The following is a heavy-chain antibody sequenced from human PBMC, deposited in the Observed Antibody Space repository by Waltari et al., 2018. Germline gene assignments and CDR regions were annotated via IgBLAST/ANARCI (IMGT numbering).Heavy chain of an antibody. J-gene: IGHJ4*02. D-gene: IGHD3-10*01. CDR1: GFTFSSYS. V-gene: IGHV3-21*01. Sequence: EVQLVESGGGLVKPGGSLRLSCAASGFTFSSYSMNWVRQAPGKGLEWVSSITSTSNNIYYADSVKGRFTISRDNAKTSLYLQMNSLRAEDMAVYYCGKGNIGYYFDDWGQGTLVSVSS. CDR2: ITSTSNNI. CDR3: GKGNIGYYFDD.